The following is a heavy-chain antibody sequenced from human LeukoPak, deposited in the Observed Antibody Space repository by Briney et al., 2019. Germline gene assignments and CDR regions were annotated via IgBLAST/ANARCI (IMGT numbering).Heavy chain of an antibody. CDR3: ARGSTIAAAGTFDY. V-gene: IGHV4-34*01. D-gene: IGHD6-13*01. J-gene: IGHJ4*02. CDR1: GGSFSGYY. Sequence: PSETLSLTCAVYGGSFSGYYWSWIRQPPGKGLEWIGEINHRGSTNYNPSLKSRVTISVDTSKNQFSLKLSSVTAADTAVYYCARGSTIAAAGTFDYWGQGTLVTVSS. CDR2: INHRGST.